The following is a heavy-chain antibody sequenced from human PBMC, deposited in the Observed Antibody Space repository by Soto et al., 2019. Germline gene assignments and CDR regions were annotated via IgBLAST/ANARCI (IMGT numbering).Heavy chain of an antibody. V-gene: IGHV4-30-2*01. CDR3: ARGAPVFMQH. CDR2: IYHSGST. Sequence: SETLSLTCAVSGGSISSGGYSWSWIRQPPGKGLEWIGYIYHSGSTYYNPSLKSRVTISVDRSKNQFSLKLRSVTAADTAVYYCARGAPVFMQHWGQGTLVTVSS. J-gene: IGHJ1*01. D-gene: IGHD3-10*01. CDR1: GGSISSGGYS.